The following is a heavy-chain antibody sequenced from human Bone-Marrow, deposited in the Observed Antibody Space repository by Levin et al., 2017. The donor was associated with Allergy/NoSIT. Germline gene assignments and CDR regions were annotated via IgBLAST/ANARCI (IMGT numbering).Heavy chain of an antibody. V-gene: IGHV3-30*18. CDR3: AKLLPWLVLTAPFDY. Sequence: PGGSLRLSCAVSGYTFSNYGMHWVRQAPGKGLEWVALISYDGSDKDYADSVKGRFTISRDSSKNTLYLQMNSLRAEDTAVYYCAKLLPWLVLTAPFDYWGQGTLVTVSS. CDR1: GYTFSNYG. J-gene: IGHJ4*02. D-gene: IGHD6-19*01. CDR2: ISYDGSDK.